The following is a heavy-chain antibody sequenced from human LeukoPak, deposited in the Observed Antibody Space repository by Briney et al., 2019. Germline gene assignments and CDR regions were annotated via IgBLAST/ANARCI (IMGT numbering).Heavy chain of an antibody. CDR1: GGSISSNNYY. D-gene: IGHD6-6*01. V-gene: IGHV4-39*07. Sequence: SETLSLTCTVSGGSISSNNYYWGWIRQPPGKGLEWIGSIYYSGSTYYNPSLKSRVTISADMSKNQFSLNLTSVTAADTAVYYCAREPVVVGHQNWGQGTLVTVSS. CDR3: AREPVVVGHQN. J-gene: IGHJ1*01. CDR2: IYYSGST.